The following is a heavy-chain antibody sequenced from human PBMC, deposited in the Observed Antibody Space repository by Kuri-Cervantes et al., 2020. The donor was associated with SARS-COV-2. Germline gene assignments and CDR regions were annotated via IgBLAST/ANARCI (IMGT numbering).Heavy chain of an antibody. J-gene: IGHJ5*02. V-gene: IGHV4-39*01. CDR2: IYYSGST. D-gene: IGHD3-3*01. CDR3: ARQMMSSITIFGVVITRNWFDP. CDR1: GGSVSSSGFF. Sequence: SETLSLTCSVSGGSVSSSGFFWGWIRQPPGKGLEWIGNIYYSGSTYYNPSLKSRVTISVDTSKNQFSLKLSSVTAADTAVYYCARQMMSSITIFGVVITRNWFDPWGQGTLVTVSS.